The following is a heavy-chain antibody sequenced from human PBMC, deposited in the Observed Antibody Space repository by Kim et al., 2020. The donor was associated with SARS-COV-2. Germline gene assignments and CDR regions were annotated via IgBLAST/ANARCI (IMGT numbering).Heavy chain of an antibody. Sequence: RYSPSFQGQVTISSDKSISTAYLQWSSLKASDTAMYYCARRDELLSLDYWGQGTLVTVSS. V-gene: IGHV5-51*01. J-gene: IGHJ4*02. CDR3: ARRDELLSLDY. D-gene: IGHD2-2*01.